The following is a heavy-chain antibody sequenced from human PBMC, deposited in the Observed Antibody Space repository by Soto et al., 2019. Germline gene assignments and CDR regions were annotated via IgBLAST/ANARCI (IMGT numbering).Heavy chain of an antibody. D-gene: IGHD2-2*01. Sequence: GASVKVSCKASGGTFSSYAISWVRQAPGQGLEWMGGIIPIFGTANYAQKFQGRVTITADESTSTAYMELSSVTAADTAVYYCARTIVVVPAARYNWFDPWGQGTLVTVSS. V-gene: IGHV1-69*13. J-gene: IGHJ5*02. CDR1: GGTFSSYA. CDR2: IIPIFGTA. CDR3: ARTIVVVPAARYNWFDP.